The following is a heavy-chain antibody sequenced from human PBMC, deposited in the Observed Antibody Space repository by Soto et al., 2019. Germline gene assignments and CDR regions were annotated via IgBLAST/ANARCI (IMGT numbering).Heavy chain of an antibody. V-gene: IGHV4-59*01. J-gene: IGHJ4*02. Sequence: SETLSLTCTISGGSISSYYWSWIRQPPGKGLEWVGYIYYSGSTNHNPSLKSRVTRSVDTFKNQCSLKLSSVTAADTAVYYCARDATRSSGLDFWGQGTLVTVS. CDR1: GGSISSYY. D-gene: IGHD3-22*01. CDR3: ARDATRSSGLDF. CDR2: IYYSGST.